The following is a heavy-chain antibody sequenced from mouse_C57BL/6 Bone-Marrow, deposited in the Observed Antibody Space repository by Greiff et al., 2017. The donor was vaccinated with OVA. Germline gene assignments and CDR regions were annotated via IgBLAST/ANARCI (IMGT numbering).Heavy chain of an antibody. J-gene: IGHJ3*01. Sequence: QVQLKESGAELARPGASVKMSCKASGYTFTSYTMHWVKQRPGQGLEWIGYINPSSGYTKYNQKFKDKATLNADKSSSTAYMQLSSLTSEDSAVYYCARPYYYGSPWFAYWGQGTLVTVSA. CDR3: ARPYYYGSPWFAY. CDR1: GYTFTSYT. CDR2: INPSSGYT. D-gene: IGHD1-1*01. V-gene: IGHV1-4*01.